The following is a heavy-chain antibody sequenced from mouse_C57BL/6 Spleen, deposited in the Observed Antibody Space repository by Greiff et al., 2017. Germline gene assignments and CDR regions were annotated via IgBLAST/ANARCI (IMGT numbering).Heavy chain of an antibody. CDR2: ISDGGSYT. J-gene: IGHJ2*01. CDR3: ARDGGERYYFDY. Sequence: EVMLVESGGGLVKPGGSLKLSCAASGFTFSSYAMSWVRQTPEKRLEWVATISDGGSYTYYQDNVKGRFTITRDKAKNTLYLQLSNLKSEDTAMYYCARDGGERYYFDYWGQGTTLTVSS. CDR1: GFTFSSYA. D-gene: IGHD1-1*01. V-gene: IGHV5-4*01.